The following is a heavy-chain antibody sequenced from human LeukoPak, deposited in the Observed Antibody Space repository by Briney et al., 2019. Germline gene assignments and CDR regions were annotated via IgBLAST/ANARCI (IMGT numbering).Heavy chain of an antibody. D-gene: IGHD6-13*01. Sequence: PGGSLRLSCAASGFTFSSYGMHWVRQAPGKGLEWVAVIWYDGSNKYYADSVKGRFTISRDNSKNTLYLQMNSLRAEDTAVYYCARPGSSSWYFPGLEDYFDYWGQGTLVTVSS. CDR2: IWYDGSNK. V-gene: IGHV3-33*01. J-gene: IGHJ4*02. CDR3: ARPGSSSWYFPGLEDYFDY. CDR1: GFTFSSYG.